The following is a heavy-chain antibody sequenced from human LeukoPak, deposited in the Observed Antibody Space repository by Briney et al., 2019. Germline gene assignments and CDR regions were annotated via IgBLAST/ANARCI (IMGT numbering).Heavy chain of an antibody. CDR1: GYTFTGYY. D-gene: IGHD2-2*01. V-gene: IGHV1-8*02. CDR3: ARVLGYCSSTSCPREDY. CDR2: MNPNSGNT. J-gene: IGHJ4*02. Sequence: ASVKVSCKASGYTFTGYYMHWVRQATGQGLEWMGWMNPNSGNTGYAQKFQGRVTMTRNTSISTAYMELSSLRSEDTAVYYCARVLGYCSSTSCPREDYWGQGTLVTVSS.